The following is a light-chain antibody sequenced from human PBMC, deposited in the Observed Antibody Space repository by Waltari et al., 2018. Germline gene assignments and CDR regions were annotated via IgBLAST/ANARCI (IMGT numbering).Light chain of an antibody. CDR3: CSYAGSYTCV. J-gene: IGLJ2*01. V-gene: IGLV2-23*01. Sequence: SALTQTASVSGSPGQTSTSSCTGTSSDDGNYNLGSWYQQYPGKAPKVMILDDNRRPSGVSDRFSGSKAGNTASLTIPGVQAEDEADYYCCSYAGSYTCVFGGGTKLTVL. CDR1: SSDDGNYNL. CDR2: DDN.